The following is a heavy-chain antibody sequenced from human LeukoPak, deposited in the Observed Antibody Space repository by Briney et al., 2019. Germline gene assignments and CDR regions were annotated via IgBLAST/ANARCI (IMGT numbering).Heavy chain of an antibody. Sequence: GGSLRLSCAASGFTFSSYAMSWVRQAPGKGLEWVSAISGSGGSTYNADSVKGRFTISRDNSKNTLYLQMNSLRAEDTAVYYCAKAGYSYGYFDYWGQGTLVTVSS. CDR2: ISGSGGST. CDR3: AKAGYSYGYFDY. V-gene: IGHV3-23*01. J-gene: IGHJ4*02. D-gene: IGHD5-18*01. CDR1: GFTFSSYA.